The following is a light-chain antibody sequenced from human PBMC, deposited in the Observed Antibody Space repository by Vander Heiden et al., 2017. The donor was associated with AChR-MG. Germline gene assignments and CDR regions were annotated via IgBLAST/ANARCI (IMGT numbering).Light chain of an antibody. CDR1: EDISVY. Sequence: DIQMTQSPSSLSASVGGRVTITCRASEDISVYLNWYHQRPGKAPQVLIYAASNLQSGVPSRFSGSGSGTYFTLTISSVQPEDVGTYFCQQGYNPPPYTFGQGTKLEIK. CDR3: QQGYNPPPYT. J-gene: IGKJ2*01. CDR2: AAS. V-gene: IGKV1-39*01.